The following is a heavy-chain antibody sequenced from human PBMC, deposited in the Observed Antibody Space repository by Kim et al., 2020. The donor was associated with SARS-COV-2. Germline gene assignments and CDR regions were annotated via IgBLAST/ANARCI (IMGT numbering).Heavy chain of an antibody. CDR1: GFTFSNYN. CDR3: ARNWGYTNFRGLDV. D-gene: IGHD4-4*01. V-gene: IGHV3-48*02. Sequence: GGSLRLSCAASGFTFSNYNINWVRLAPGKGLEWVSFISISGSYIYYADSAKGRFTIPSNNAKNSVYMQMNGLRDDDTALYYCARNWGYTNFRGLDVWGHGTTVTVSS. CDR2: ISISGSYI. J-gene: IGHJ6*02.